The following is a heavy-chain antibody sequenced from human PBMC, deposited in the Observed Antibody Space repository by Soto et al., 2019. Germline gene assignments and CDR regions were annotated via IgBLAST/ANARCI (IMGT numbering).Heavy chain of an antibody. CDR3: ARGSVYHAFDI. V-gene: IGHV3-74*01. J-gene: IGHJ3*02. CDR1: GFSFSNYW. D-gene: IGHD3-16*01. Sequence: DVQVVESGGDLVQPGGSLRLSCAASGFSFSNYWMHWVRQAPGKGLVWVSRVNNDGRDTIYADSVMGRFTVSRDNAKNTLFLQMNSLRIDDTAMYYCARGSVYHAFDIWGQGTMVTVSS. CDR2: VNNDGRDT.